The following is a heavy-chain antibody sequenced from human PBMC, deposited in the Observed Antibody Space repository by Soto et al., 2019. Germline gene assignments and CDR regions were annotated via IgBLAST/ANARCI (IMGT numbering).Heavy chain of an antibody. CDR1: GYTFTSYA. D-gene: IGHD3-22*01. V-gene: IGHV1-3*01. CDR2: INAGNGNT. CDR3: ARLDSSGSRWFDP. J-gene: IGHJ5*02. Sequence: QVQLVQSGAEVKKPGASVKVSCKASGYTFTSYAMHWVRQAPGQRLEWMGWINAGNGNTKYSQKFQGRVTITRDTSASTAYMELRSLRSEDTAVYYCARLDSSGSRWFDPWGQGTLVTVSS.